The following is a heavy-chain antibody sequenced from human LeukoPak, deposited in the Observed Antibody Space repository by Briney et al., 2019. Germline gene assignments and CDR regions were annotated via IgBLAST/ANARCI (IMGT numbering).Heavy chain of an antibody. CDR1: GFAFSTYA. CDR2: IPYDGSTE. J-gene: IGHJ4*02. CDR3: AKVMSSDYGDYAGPFDY. V-gene: IGHV3-30-3*01. Sequence: GGSLRLSCAASGFAFSTYAMHWVRQAPGKGLEWVAVIPYDGSTEDYGDSVKGRFTISRDNSKNTLYLQMNSLRAEDTAVYYCAKVMSSDYGDYAGPFDYWGQGTLVTVSS. D-gene: IGHD4-17*01.